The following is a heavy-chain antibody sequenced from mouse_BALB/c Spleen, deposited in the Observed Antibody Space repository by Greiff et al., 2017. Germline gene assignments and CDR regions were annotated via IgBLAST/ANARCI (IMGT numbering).Heavy chain of an antibody. V-gene: IGHV5-9-3*01. CDR1: GFTFSSYA. CDR2: ISSGGSYT. CDR3: ARHGEYYAMDY. J-gene: IGHJ4*01. Sequence: DVKLVESGGGLVKPGGSLKLSCAASGFTFSSYAMSWVRQTPEKRLEWVATISSGGSYTYYPDSVKGRFTISRDNAKNTLYLQMSSLRSEDTAMYYCARHGEYYAMDYWGQGTSVTVAS.